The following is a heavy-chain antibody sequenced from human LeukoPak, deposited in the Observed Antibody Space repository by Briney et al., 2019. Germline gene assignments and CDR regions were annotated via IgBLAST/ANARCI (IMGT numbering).Heavy chain of an antibody. V-gene: IGHV4-30-2*01. D-gene: IGHD6-19*01. Sequence: SQTLSLTCTVSGGSISSRGYYWSWIRQPPGKGLEWIGYIYHNGSTYCNPSLKSRVTISVDRSKNQFSLKLSSGTAADTAVYYCASLLTVAAREGYYYGMDVWGQGTTVTVSS. CDR2: IYHNGST. CDR3: ASLLTVAAREGYYYGMDV. J-gene: IGHJ6*02. CDR1: GGSISSRGYY.